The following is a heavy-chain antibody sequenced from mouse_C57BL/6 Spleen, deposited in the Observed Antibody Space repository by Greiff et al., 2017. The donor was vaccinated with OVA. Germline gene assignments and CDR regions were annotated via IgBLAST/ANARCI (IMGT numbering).Heavy chain of an antibody. CDR2: IYPGSGST. Sequence: QVQLQQPGAELVKPGASVKMSCKASGYTFTSYWITWVKQRPGQGLEWIGDIYPGSGSTNYNEKFKSKATLTVDTSSSTAYMQLSSLTSEDSAVYYCARAMVTTSPYYAMDYWGQGTSVTVSS. J-gene: IGHJ4*01. V-gene: IGHV1-55*01. CDR1: GYTFTSYW. CDR3: ARAMVTTSPYYAMDY. D-gene: IGHD2-3*01.